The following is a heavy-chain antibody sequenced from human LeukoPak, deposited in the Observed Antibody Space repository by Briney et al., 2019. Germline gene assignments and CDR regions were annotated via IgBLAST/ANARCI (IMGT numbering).Heavy chain of an antibody. CDR3: ARALSPWELLPPDY. CDR2: ISYDGSNK. V-gene: IGHV3-30-3*01. J-gene: IGHJ4*02. CDR1: GFTFSSYA. Sequence: PGGSLRLSCAASGFTFSSYAMHWVRQAPGKGLEWVAVISYDGSNKYYADSVKGRFTISRDNSKNTLYLQMNSLRAEDTAVYYCARALSPWELLPPDYWGQGTLVTVSS. D-gene: IGHD1-26*01.